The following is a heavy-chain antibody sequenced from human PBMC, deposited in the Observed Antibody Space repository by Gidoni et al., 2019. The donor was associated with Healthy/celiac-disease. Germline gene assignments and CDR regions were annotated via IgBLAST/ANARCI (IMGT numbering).Heavy chain of an antibody. CDR3: ASVVPARNWFDP. CDR2: IIPIFGTA. CDR1: GGTFSSYA. V-gene: IGHV1-69*01. Sequence: AEVKKPGSSVKVSCKASGGTFSSYAISWLRQAPGQGLEWMGGIIPIFGTANYAQKFQGRVTITADESTSTAYMELISMRSEDTAVYYCASVVPARNWFDPWGHGTLVTVSS. J-gene: IGHJ5*02. D-gene: IGHD2-2*01.